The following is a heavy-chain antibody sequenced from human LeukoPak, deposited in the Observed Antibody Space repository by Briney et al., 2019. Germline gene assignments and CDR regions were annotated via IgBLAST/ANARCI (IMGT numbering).Heavy chain of an antibody. CDR1: GGTFTSYA. Sequence: SVKVSCKASGGTFTSYAISWVRQAPGQGLEWMGRIIPIFGTANYAQKFQDRVTITTDESTSTAYMELSSLRSEDRAVYYCARDGDGKDYWGQGTLVTVSS. CDR3: ARDGDGKDY. J-gene: IGHJ4*02. V-gene: IGHV1-69*05. CDR2: IIPIFGTA.